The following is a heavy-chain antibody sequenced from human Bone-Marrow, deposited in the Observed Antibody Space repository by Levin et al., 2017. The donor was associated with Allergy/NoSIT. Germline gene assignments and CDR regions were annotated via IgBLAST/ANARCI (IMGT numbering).Heavy chain of an antibody. CDR1: GFTFTTYG. CDR2: VSYDGNEQ. CDR3: VKEGGGQSELDY. Sequence: GESLKISCAASGFTFTTYGMHWVRQAPGKGLEWVAVVSYDGNEQYYGHSVKGRFTISRDNSADTVTLQMNSLRVEDTAVYYCVKEGGGQSELDYWGQGVLVTVSS. D-gene: IGHD2-15*01. J-gene: IGHJ4*02. V-gene: IGHV3-30*18.